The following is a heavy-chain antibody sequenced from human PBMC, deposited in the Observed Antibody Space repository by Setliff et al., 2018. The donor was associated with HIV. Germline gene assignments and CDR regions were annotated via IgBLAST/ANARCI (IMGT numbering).Heavy chain of an antibody. D-gene: IGHD1-26*01. J-gene: IGHJ3*02. CDR1: GGTFSSYA. Sequence: ASVKVSCKASGGTFSSYAINWVRQAPGQGLQWMGGIIPMFGTLSFAQKFQGRVTISTDDSTSTAYMELNSLRSEDTAVYYCARGHSHGYGYSGSYGPFDIWGQGTMVTVSS. CDR2: IIPMFGTL. V-gene: IGHV1-69*05. CDR3: ARGHSHGYGYSGSYGPFDI.